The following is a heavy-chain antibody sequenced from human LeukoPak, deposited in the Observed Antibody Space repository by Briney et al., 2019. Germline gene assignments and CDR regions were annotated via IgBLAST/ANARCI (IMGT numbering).Heavy chain of an antibody. CDR2: ISWNSGSI. CDR3: ARCPGYDILTGYIPYYYYGMDV. V-gene: IGHV3-9*01. J-gene: IGHJ6*04. CDR1: GFTFDDYA. D-gene: IGHD3-9*01. Sequence: PGGSLRLSCAASGFTFDDYAMHWVRQAPGKGLEWVSGISWNSGSIGYADSVKGRFTISRDNAKNSLYLQMNSLRAEDTAVYYCARCPGYDILTGYIPYYYYGMDVWGKGTTVTVSS.